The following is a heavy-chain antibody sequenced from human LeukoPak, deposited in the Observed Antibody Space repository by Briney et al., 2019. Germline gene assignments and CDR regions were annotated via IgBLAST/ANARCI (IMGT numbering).Heavy chain of an antibody. CDR3: ARQAGITMVRGVNAPADYYYYYGMDV. J-gene: IGHJ6*02. CDR2: INHSGST. Sequence: PSGTLSLTCAVYGGSFSGYYWSWIRQPPGKGLEWIGEINHSGSTNYNPSLKSRVTISVDTSKNQFSLKLSSVTAADTAVYYCARQAGITMVRGVNAPADYYYYYGMDVWGQGTTVTVSS. V-gene: IGHV4-34*01. CDR1: GGSFSGYY. D-gene: IGHD3-10*01.